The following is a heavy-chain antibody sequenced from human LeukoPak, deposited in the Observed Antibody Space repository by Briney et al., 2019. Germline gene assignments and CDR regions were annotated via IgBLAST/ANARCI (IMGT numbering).Heavy chain of an antibody. CDR2: IRYDGSNK. CDR1: GFTFSSYA. D-gene: IGHD6-19*01. V-gene: IGHV3-30*02. Sequence: QSGGSLRLSCAASGFTFSSYAMSWVRQAPGKGLEWVAFIRYDGSNKYYADSVKGRFTISRDNSKNTLYLQMNSLRAEDTAVYYCAKDPEYSSGWYRGHNWFDPWGQGTLVTVSS. CDR3: AKDPEYSSGWYRGHNWFDP. J-gene: IGHJ5*02.